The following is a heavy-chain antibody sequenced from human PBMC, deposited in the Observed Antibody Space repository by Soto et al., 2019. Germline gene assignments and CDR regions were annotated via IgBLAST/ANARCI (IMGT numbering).Heavy chain of an antibody. CDR3: ARGPNSGYRFHS. CDR2: LIPLLATT. D-gene: IGHD2-15*01. V-gene: IGHV1-69*06. Sequence: QVQLVQSGAEVXXPGSSXXXXXXXSGGTFSXXXXXXXXHDHGQPYEWMSGLIPLLATTQHAQNFQHRLTITAHKSTTTAYMALTSLRFEHTAIYYCARGPNSGYRFHSWGQGPLVTVSS. J-gene: IGHJ4*02. CDR1: GGTFSXXX.